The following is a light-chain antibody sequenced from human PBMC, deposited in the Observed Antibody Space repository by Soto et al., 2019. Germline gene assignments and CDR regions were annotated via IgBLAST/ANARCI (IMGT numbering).Light chain of an antibody. J-gene: IGKJ1*01. CDR1: QSVSRK. V-gene: IGKV3-15*01. CDR3: QQHNKWPPWT. Sequence: ETVMTQSPATLSMSPGGEAPLSCRASQSVSRKLAWYQQQPGQATRIIIYGAYIRATGIPDRFSGSGSGTELTLTISSLQSEDFAVYYCQQHNKWPPWTFGQGTKVDIK. CDR2: GAY.